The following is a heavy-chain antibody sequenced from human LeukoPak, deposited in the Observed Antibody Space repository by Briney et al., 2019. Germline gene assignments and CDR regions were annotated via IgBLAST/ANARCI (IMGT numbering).Heavy chain of an antibody. Sequence: SETLSLTCTVSGGSISSYYWSWIRQPPGQGLEWIGYIYYSGSTNYNPSLKSRVTISVDTSKNQFSLKLSSVTAADTAVYYCARTYYYDSSGYHLDYWGQGTLVTASS. J-gene: IGHJ4*02. CDR3: ARTYYYDSSGYHLDY. CDR2: IYYSGST. V-gene: IGHV4-59*01. CDR1: GGSISSYY. D-gene: IGHD3-22*01.